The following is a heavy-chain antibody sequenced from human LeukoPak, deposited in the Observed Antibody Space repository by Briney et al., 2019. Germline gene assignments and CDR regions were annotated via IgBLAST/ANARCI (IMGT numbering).Heavy chain of an antibody. J-gene: IGHJ5*02. D-gene: IGHD6-13*01. V-gene: IGHV4-34*01. CDR2: INHSGST. Sequence: PLETLSLTCAVYGGSFSGYYRSWIRQPPGKGLEWIGEINHSGSTNYNPSLKSRVTISADTSKNQFSLKLSSVTAADTAVYYCARDIRIAAGENWFDPWGQGTLVTVSS. CDR1: GGSFSGYY. CDR3: ARDIRIAAGENWFDP.